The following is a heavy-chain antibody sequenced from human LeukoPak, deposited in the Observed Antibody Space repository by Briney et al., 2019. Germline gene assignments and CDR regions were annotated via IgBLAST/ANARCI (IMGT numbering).Heavy chain of an antibody. D-gene: IGHD4/OR15-4a*01. V-gene: IGHV3-23*01. CDR3: AKARGATYGTYYFDY. Sequence: GGSLRLSCAASGFTFSSYAMSWVRQAPGKGLEWVSAISGSGGGTYYADSVKGRFTISRDNSKNTLYLQMNSLRAEDTAVYYCAKARGATYGTYYFDYWGQGTLVTVSS. CDR2: ISGSGGGT. J-gene: IGHJ4*02. CDR1: GFTFSSYA.